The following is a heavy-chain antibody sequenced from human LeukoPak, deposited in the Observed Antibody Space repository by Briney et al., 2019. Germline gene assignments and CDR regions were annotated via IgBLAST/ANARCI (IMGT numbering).Heavy chain of an antibody. Sequence: GGSLRLSCAASGFTFSTYFIHWVRQGPGKGLVWVSRIGSDGSSASSADSVKGRFTISRDNAKNSLYLRMNSLRAEDTAVYHCATDQGSSWRTGLDYWGQGTLVTVSS. D-gene: IGHD6-13*01. CDR2: IGSDGSSA. J-gene: IGHJ4*02. CDR1: GFTFSTYF. V-gene: IGHV3-74*01. CDR3: ATDQGSSWRTGLDY.